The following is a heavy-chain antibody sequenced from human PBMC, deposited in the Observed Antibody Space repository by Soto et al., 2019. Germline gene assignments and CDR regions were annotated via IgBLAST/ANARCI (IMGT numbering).Heavy chain of an antibody. D-gene: IGHD7-27*01. CDR3: TRDSGWFDP. Sequence: XGTLSLTCTVSGGSIRVTDYFWGWIRQPPGKALEWIASIYHSGSTYYNPSLKSRVTMSIDTSNNQFALTLNSVSAADTAVYFCTRDSGWFDPWGQGTLVTVSS. V-gene: IGHV4-39*02. J-gene: IGHJ5*02. CDR2: IYHSGST. CDR1: GGSIRVTDYF.